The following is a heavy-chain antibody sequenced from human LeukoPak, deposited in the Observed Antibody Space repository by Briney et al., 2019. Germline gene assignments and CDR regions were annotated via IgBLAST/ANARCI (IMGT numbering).Heavy chain of an antibody. Sequence: PSETLSLTCTVSGGSISSYYWSWIRQPPWKGLEWIGYIYYSGSTNYNPSLKSRVTISVDTSKNQFSLKLSSVTAADTAVYYCARVGGVGASRAFDIWGQGTMVTVSS. CDR3: ARVGGVGASRAFDI. V-gene: IGHV4-59*01. CDR2: IYYSGST. CDR1: GGSISSYY. D-gene: IGHD1-26*01. J-gene: IGHJ3*02.